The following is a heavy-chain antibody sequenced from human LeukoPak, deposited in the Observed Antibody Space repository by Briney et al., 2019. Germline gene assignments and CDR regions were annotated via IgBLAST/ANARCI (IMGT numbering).Heavy chain of an antibody. Sequence: PGGSLRLSCAASGFTFSSYSMNWVRQAPGKGLEWVSSISSSSSYIYYADSVKGRFTISRDNAKNSLYLQVNSLRAEDTAVYYCARDRHIVVVIATNHDAFDIWGQGTMVTVSS. CDR2: ISSSSSYI. CDR1: GFTFSSYS. D-gene: IGHD2-21*01. CDR3: ARDRHIVVVIATNHDAFDI. V-gene: IGHV3-21*01. J-gene: IGHJ3*02.